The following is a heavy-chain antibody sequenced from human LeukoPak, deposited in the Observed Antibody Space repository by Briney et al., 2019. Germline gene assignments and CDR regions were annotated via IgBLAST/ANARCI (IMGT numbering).Heavy chain of an antibody. CDR1: GGTFSSYA. Sequence: GASVKVSCKASGGTFSSYAISWVRQAPGQGLEWMGGIIPIFGTANYAQKFQGRVTITADESTSTAYMELSSLRSEDTAVYYCARGDGCSSTSCYHTLDYWGQGTLVTVPS. D-gene: IGHD2-2*01. CDR3: ARGDGCSSTSCYHTLDY. CDR2: IIPIFGTA. V-gene: IGHV1-69*13. J-gene: IGHJ4*02.